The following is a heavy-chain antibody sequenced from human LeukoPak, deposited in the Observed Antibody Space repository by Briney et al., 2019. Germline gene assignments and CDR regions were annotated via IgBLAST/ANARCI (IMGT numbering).Heavy chain of an antibody. V-gene: IGHV4-59*12. CDR1: GGSISSYY. D-gene: IGHD2-21*01. J-gene: IGHJ5*02. CDR3: ARDSELFGNWFDP. CDR2: IYYSGST. Sequence: SETLSLTCTVSGGSISSYYWSWIRQPPGKGLEWIGYIYYSGSTNYNPSLKSRVTISVDTSKNQFSLKLSSVTAADTAVYYCARDSELFGNWFDPWGQGTLVTVSS.